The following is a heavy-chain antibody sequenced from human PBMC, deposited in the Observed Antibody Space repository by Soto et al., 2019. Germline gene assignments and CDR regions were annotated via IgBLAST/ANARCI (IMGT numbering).Heavy chain of an antibody. CDR3: AKWPTVAGTGIFDY. CDR2: ISGSGGST. J-gene: IGHJ4*02. V-gene: IGHV3-23*01. D-gene: IGHD6-19*01. Sequence: EVQLLESGGGLVQPGGSLGLPFEASGLPFATNAMAGAGQPPGKGLEWVSAISGSGGSTYYADSVKGRFTISRDNSKNTLYLQMNSLRAEDTAVYYCAKWPTVAGTGIFDYWGQGTLVTVSS. CDR1: GLPFATNA.